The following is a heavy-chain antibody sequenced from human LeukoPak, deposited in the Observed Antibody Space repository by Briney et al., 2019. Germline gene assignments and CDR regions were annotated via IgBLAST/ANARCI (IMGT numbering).Heavy chain of an antibody. CDR3: ASDVHGDYASGWFDP. J-gene: IGHJ5*02. CDR1: GGTFNNSA. D-gene: IGHD4-17*01. CDR2: IMPLFGTA. Sequence: GSSVKVSCKTSGGTFNNSAISWVRQAPGQGLEWLGGIMPLFGTAGYAQKFQGRVTITKDESTRTVYLELTSLTSDDTAVYYCASDVHGDYASGWFDPWGQGTLVSVSS. V-gene: IGHV1-69*05.